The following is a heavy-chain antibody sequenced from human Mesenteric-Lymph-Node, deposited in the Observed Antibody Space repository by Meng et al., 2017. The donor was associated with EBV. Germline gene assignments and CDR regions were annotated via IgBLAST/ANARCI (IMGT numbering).Heavy chain of an antibody. D-gene: IGHD3-22*01. CDR3: ARADYYDTSGNLDF. V-gene: IGHV4-39*01. Sequence: RHQACAPRLVNPSEPPSPTSMFSGGPFASTSYYWVWIRQPPGKGLEWIGSISYSGSTYYNPSLKSRVTISVDTPKNQFSLKLRSVTATDTAVYYCARADYYDTSGNLDFWGQGTLVTVSS. CDR2: ISYSGST. J-gene: IGHJ4*02. CDR1: GGPFASTSYY.